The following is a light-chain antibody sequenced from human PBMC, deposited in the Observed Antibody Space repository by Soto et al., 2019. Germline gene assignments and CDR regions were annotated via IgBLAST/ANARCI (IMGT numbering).Light chain of an antibody. CDR3: NSYTSSNTYV. Sequence: SVLTQPASVSGSPGQAITISFIGSSSDVGAHNFVSWYQHHPGKAPKLMIYEVSNRPSGVSNRFSGSKSGNTASLTISGLQAEDEADYYCNSYTSSNTYVFGSGTKVTV. V-gene: IGLV2-14*01. CDR2: EVS. J-gene: IGLJ1*01. CDR1: SSDVGAHNF.